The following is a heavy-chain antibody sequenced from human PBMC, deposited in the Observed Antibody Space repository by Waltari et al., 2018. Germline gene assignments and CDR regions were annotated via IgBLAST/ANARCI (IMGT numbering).Heavy chain of an antibody. CDR3: ARSKPLPRSSWYFDL. J-gene: IGHJ2*01. Sequence: QLQLQESGPGLVKPSETLSLTCTVSGDSLSNINYYWAWIRRPPGRGLEWIGSVYRTGNTYYNASLKSRVTISVDTSKNQFSLKLTSVSAPDTAVYYCARSKPLPRSSWYFDLWGRGALVAISS. CDR1: GDSLSNINYY. D-gene: IGHD2-15*01. V-gene: IGHV4-39*01. CDR2: VYRTGNT.